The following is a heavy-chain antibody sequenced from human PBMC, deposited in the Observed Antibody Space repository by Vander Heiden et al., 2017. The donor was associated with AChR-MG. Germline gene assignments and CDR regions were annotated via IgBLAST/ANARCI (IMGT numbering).Heavy chain of an antibody. V-gene: IGHV4-59*01. J-gene: IGHJ5*02. CDR3: AGGASVTGKVGTRFDP. Sequence: QVQLQESCPGLVKPSETLSLPCTVSGGSIMSYYWCWIRQPPGKGLEWIGNIYHSGKNNYNPSLKSRVTLSIDTSKNQFSLKLSSVTAADTAVYYCAGGASVTGKVGTRFDPWGQGTLVTVSS. CDR1: GGSIMSYY. CDR2: IYHSGKN. D-gene: IGHD1-20*01.